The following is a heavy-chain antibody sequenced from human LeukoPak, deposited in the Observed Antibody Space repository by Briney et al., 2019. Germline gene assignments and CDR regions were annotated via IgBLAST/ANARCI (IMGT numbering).Heavy chain of an antibody. CDR3: ARGYDAFDI. CDR2: IYYSGSA. J-gene: IGHJ3*02. CDR1: GGSTCSYY. Sequence: SETLSLTCTVSGGSTCSYYWSWFRQPPGKGLEWIGYIYYSGSANYNPSLKSRLTISVDTSKNQFSLKLTSVTAADTAVYYCARGYDAFDIWGQGTMVTVSS. V-gene: IGHV4-59*01.